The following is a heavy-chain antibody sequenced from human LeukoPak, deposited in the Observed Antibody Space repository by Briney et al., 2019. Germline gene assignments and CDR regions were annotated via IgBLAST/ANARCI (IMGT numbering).Heavy chain of an antibody. D-gene: IGHD3-10*01. J-gene: IGHJ5*02. Sequence: GGSLRLSCAASGFTFSSYGMHWVRQAPGKGLEWVAFIRYDGSNKYYADSVKGRFTISRDNSKNTLYLQMNSLRAEDTAVYYCAKERGYYGSGSLGWFDPWGQGTLVTVSS. V-gene: IGHV3-30*02. CDR3: AKERGYYGSGSLGWFDP. CDR1: GFTFSSYG. CDR2: IRYDGSNK.